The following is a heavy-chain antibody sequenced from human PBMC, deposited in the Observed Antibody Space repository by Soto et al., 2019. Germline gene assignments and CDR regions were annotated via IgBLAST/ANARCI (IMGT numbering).Heavy chain of an antibody. CDR3: ARSSGWYVWFDP. V-gene: IGHV1-3*01. Sequence: GASVKVSCKASGYTFTSYAMHWVRQAPGQRLEWMGWINAGNGNTKYSQKFQGRVTITRDTSASTAYMELSSLRSEDTAVYYCARSSGWYVWFDPWGQGPLVTVS. D-gene: IGHD6-13*01. J-gene: IGHJ5*02. CDR2: INAGNGNT. CDR1: GYTFTSYA.